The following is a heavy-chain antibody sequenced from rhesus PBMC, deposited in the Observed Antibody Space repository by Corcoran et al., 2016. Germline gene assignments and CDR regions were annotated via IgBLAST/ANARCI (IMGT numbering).Heavy chain of an antibody. CDR2: INPKTGGT. Sequence: QVQLVQSGAEVKKPGSSVKVSCKASGYTFTDYYMHWVRQAPGQGLEWMGEINPKTGGTNYAQKFQGRVTMTRDTSTSTAYMELSSLRSEDTAVYYCETRITIFGLVTADYWGQGVLVTVSS. V-gene: IGHV1-138*01. CDR3: ETRITIFGLVTADY. D-gene: IGHD3-3*01. CDR1: GYTFTDYY. J-gene: IGHJ4*01.